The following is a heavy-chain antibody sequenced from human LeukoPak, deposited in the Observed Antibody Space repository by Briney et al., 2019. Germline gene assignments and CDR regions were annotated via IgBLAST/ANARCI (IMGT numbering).Heavy chain of an antibody. D-gene: IGHD1-26*01. V-gene: IGHV6-1*01. Sequence: SQTLSLICAISGDSVSSNTAVWNWIRQSPSRGLEWLGRTYYRSKWYNDYAVSVKSRITINPDTSKNQFSLQLNSVTPEDTAVYYCARDRPWELQTFDYWGQGTLVTVSS. J-gene: IGHJ4*02. CDR3: ARDRPWELQTFDY. CDR2: TYYRSKWYN. CDR1: GDSVSSNTAV.